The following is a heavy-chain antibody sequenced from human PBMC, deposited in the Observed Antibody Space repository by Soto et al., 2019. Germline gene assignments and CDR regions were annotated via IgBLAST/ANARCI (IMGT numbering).Heavy chain of an antibody. J-gene: IGHJ4*02. CDR3: ASRKGFDWLYLLDY. CDR1: GGTFSSYA. D-gene: IGHD3-9*01. Sequence: SSVKVSCKASGGTFSSYAISWVRQATGQGLEWMGGLIPIFGTANYAQKFQGRVTITADESTSTAYMELSSLRSENTAVYYCASRKGFDWLYLLDYWGQGTLVTVSS. CDR2: LIPIFGTA. V-gene: IGHV1-69*13.